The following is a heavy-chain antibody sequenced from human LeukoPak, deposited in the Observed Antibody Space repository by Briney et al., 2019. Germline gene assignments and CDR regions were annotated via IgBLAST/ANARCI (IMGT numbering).Heavy chain of an antibody. Sequence: PGGSLRLSCAASGFTFSSYSMNWVRQAPGKGLEWVSYISSSSSTIYYADSVKGRFTISRDNAKNSLYLQMNSLRAEDTAVYYCATTMIVADYWGQGTLVTVSS. CDR2: ISSSSSTI. CDR3: ATTMIVADY. CDR1: GFTFSSYS. J-gene: IGHJ4*02. V-gene: IGHV3-48*04. D-gene: IGHD3-22*01.